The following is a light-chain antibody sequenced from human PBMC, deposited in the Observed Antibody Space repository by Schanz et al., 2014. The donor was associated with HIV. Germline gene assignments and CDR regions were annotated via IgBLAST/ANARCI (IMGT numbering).Light chain of an antibody. Sequence: QSVLTQPASVSGSPGQSITISCRGTSRDVGGYNYVSWYQQHPGEAPRPIIYDVTSRPSGVSARFSASKTGETASLTISGLQAEDEAEYYCSTYTTSKTWVFGGGTKVTVL. CDR2: DVT. CDR1: SRDVGGYNY. J-gene: IGLJ3*02. V-gene: IGLV2-14*03. CDR3: STYTTSKTWV.